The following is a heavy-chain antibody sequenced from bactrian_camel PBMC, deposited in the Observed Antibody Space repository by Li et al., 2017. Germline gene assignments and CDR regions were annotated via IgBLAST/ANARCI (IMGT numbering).Heavy chain of an antibody. CDR2: ITASGTT. Sequence: VQLVESGGGLVQPGGSLRLSCAASGFTFSSAGAMNWVRQAPGRGLEWVSSITASGTTSYSNSVRGRFTISRDNAKDSVHLQMNSLKSDDTALYYCATVFYIDAVSPNGPPHWGQGTQVTVS. CDR1: GFTFSSAGA. CDR3: ATVFYIDAVSPNGPPH. D-gene: IGHD1*01. V-gene: IGHV3S40*01. J-gene: IGHJ4*01.